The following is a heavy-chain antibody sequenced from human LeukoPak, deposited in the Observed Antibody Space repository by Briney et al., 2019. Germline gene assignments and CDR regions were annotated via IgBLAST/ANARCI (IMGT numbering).Heavy chain of an antibody. Sequence: GGSLRLSCAASGFTFSTYWMNWVRQAPGQGLEWVANIKQDGSDKYSVDSVRGRFTISRDNAKNSLYLQMNSLRAEDTAVYYCARGGSANDYWGQGTLVTVSS. CDR3: ARGGSANDY. CDR2: IKQDGSDK. CDR1: GFTFSTYW. J-gene: IGHJ4*02. V-gene: IGHV3-7*01.